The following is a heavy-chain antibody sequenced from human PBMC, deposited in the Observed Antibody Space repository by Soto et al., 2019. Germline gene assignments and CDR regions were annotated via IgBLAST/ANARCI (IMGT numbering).Heavy chain of an antibody. V-gene: IGHV3-73*01. CDR2: IRSKANSYAT. CDR1: GFTFSGSA. CDR3: TRNRPGSTHPSNMPNYYYYGMDV. D-gene: IGHD2-2*01. J-gene: IGHJ6*02. Sequence: GGSLRLSCAASGFTFSGSAMHWVRQASGKGLEWVGRIRSKANSYATAYAASVKGRFTIAREDSKNTAYLQMNSLKTEDTYVYYCTRNRPGSTHPSNMPNYYYYGMDVWGQGTTVTVSS.